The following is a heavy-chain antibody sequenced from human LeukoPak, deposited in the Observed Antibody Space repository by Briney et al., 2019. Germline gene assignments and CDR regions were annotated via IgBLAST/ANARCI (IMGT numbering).Heavy chain of an antibody. CDR2: IYNSGST. V-gene: IGHV4-59*08. CDR1: GGSISSYS. Sequence: SETLSLACTVSGGSISSYSWSWIRQPPGKGLEWIGYIYNSGSTNYNPSLKSRVTISVDTSKNQFSLKLSSVTAADTAVYYCARPVAVAGWFDPWGQGTLVTVSS. D-gene: IGHD6-19*01. J-gene: IGHJ5*02. CDR3: ARPVAVAGWFDP.